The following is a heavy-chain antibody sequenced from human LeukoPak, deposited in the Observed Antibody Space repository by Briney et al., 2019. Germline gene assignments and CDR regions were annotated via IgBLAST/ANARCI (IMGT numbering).Heavy chain of an antibody. D-gene: IGHD1-26*01. CDR3: GRGSGIFRAIDY. CDR1: GFTFNNYS. Sequence: PGGSLRLSCVASGFTFNNYSMNWVRQAPGKGLEWVSSISSSSTYIYHADSVKGRFTISRDNAKNSLYLQMNSLRAEDTAVYYCGRGSGIFRAIDYWGQGTLVTVSS. J-gene: IGHJ4*02. CDR2: ISSSSTYI. V-gene: IGHV3-21*01.